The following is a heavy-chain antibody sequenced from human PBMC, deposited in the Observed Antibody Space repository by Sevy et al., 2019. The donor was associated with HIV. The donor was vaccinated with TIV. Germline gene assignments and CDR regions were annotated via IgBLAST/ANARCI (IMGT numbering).Heavy chain of an antibody. CDR1: GGSITSLY. V-gene: IGHV4-59*11. CDR2: INYNGHI. D-gene: IGHD1-26*01. CDR3: AGENAWGRGYS. J-gene: IGHJ4*02. Sequence: SETLSLTCTVSGGSITSLYWNWIRQPPGKGREWIANINYNGHINYNPSLKSRGPLSLDTSKNQFSLRLSSVTAADTAMYYCAGENAWGRGYSWGQGTLVTVSS.